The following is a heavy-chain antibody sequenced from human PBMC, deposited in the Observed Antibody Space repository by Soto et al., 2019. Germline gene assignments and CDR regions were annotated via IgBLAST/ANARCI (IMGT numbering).Heavy chain of an antibody. V-gene: IGHV4-34*01. CDR2: INHSGST. D-gene: IGHD3-10*01. CDR1: GGSFSGYY. Sequence: SETLSLTCAVYGGSFSGYYWSWIRQPPGKGLEWVGEINHSGSTNYNPSLKRRVTLSVDTSKNQFSLKLSSVTAADTAVYYCARKVYYYGSGPVYNWFDPWGQGTLVTVSS. CDR3: ARKVYYYGSGPVYNWFDP. J-gene: IGHJ5*02.